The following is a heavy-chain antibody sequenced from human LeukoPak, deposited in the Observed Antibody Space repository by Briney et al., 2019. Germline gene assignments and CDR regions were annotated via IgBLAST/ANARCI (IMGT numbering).Heavy chain of an antibody. Sequence: ASVPVSCKSSGYTFTCYYMHWVRQAPGQGLEWMGWINPNSGGTNYAEKFQGRATMTRDTSISTAYMELSRLRSDDTAVYYCARDDPDDYGDIGDDYWGQGTLVTVSS. J-gene: IGHJ4*02. CDR1: GYTFTCYY. CDR2: INPNSGGT. CDR3: ARDDPDDYGDIGDDY. V-gene: IGHV1-2*02. D-gene: IGHD4-17*01.